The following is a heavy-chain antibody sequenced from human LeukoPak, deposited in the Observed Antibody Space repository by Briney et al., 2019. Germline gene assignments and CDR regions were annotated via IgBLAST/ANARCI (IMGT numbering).Heavy chain of an antibody. CDR2: ISSSGSTI. J-gene: IGHJ6*04. CDR3: AELGITMIGGV. CDR1: GFTFSSYE. V-gene: IGHV3-48*03. Sequence: PPGGSLRLTCAASGFTFSSYEMNWVRQAPGKGLEGVAYISSSGSTIYYADSVKGRFTISRDNAKNSLYLQMNSLRAEDTAVYYCAELGITMIGGVWGKGTTVTISS. D-gene: IGHD3-10*02.